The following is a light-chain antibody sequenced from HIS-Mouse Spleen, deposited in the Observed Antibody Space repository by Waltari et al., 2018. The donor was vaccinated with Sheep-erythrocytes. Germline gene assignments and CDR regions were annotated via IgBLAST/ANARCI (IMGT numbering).Light chain of an antibody. V-gene: IGLV2-11*01. CDR3: CSYAGSYNHV. Sequence: QSALTQPRSVSGSPGQSVTISCTGTSSDVGGYNYVSWYQQHQGKAPKLMIYDVIKRPPGVPDRFSGSKSGNTASLTISGLQAEDEADYYCCSYAGSYNHVFATGTKVTVL. CDR2: DVI. CDR1: SSDVGGYNY. J-gene: IGLJ1*01.